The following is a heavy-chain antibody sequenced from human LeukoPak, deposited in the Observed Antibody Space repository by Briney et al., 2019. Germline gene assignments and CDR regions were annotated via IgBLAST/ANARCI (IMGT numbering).Heavy chain of an antibody. D-gene: IGHD6-13*01. CDR2: ISGSGGST. Sequence: GGSLRLSCAASGFTFSSYAMSWVRQAPGKGLEWVSAISGSGGSTYYADSVKGRFTISRDNSKNTLYLQMNSLRAEDTAVYYCAKANQYSSSWYGKVYYFDYWGQGTLVTVSS. V-gene: IGHV3-23*01. CDR1: GFTFSSYA. CDR3: AKANQYSSSWYGKVYYFDY. J-gene: IGHJ4*02.